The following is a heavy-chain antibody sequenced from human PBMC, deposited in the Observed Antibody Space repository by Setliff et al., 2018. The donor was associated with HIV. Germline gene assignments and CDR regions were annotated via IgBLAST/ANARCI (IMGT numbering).Heavy chain of an antibody. V-gene: IGHV4-4*07. CDR2: IYSTGTT. CDR1: GGAISSSY. Sequence: LETLSLTCGVSGGAISSSYFSWIRQSAGEGLEWIGRIYSTGTTNYNPYFESRVTMSLDTSKKQFSLTMTSVTAADTAIYYCARESSSGWSIIDDWGQGVLVTVSS. J-gene: IGHJ4*02. CDR3: ARESSSGWSIIDD. D-gene: IGHD6-19*01.